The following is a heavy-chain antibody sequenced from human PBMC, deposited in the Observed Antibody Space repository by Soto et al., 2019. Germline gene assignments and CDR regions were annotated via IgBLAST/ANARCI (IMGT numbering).Heavy chain of an antibody. CDR3: AKYCYGYYIGY. CDR1: GFTFSSYG. Sequence: QPGGSLRLSCAASGFTFSSYGMHWVSQGPGKGLEYDSAISGSGGSTYYADSVKGRFTIPRDNSKNTLYLQMNSLRAEDTAVYYCAKYCYGYYIGYWGQGTLVSV. D-gene: IGHD5-18*01. V-gene: IGHV3-23*01. J-gene: IGHJ4*02. CDR2: ISGSGGST.